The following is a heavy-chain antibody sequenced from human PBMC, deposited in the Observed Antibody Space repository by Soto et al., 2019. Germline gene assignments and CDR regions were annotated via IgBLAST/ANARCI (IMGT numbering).Heavy chain of an antibody. D-gene: IGHD2-15*01. Sequence: QVQLVQSGAEVKKPGASVKVSCKASGYTFTSYGISWVRQAPGQGLEGMGWISAYNGNTNYAQKLQGRVTMTTDTSTSTAYMELRSLRSDDTAVYYCARVYCSGGSCYFGRGLYAAFDIWGQGTMVTVSS. V-gene: IGHV1-18*01. CDR3: ARVYCSGGSCYFGRGLYAAFDI. CDR2: ISAYNGNT. CDR1: GYTFTSYG. J-gene: IGHJ3*02.